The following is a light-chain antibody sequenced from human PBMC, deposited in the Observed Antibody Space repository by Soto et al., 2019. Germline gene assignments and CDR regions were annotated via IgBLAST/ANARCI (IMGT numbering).Light chain of an antibody. CDR2: AAS. CDR1: QSFCSY. V-gene: IGKV1-39*01. Sequence: DIQMTQSPSSLSASLGDRVTITCRASQSFCSYLNWYQQKPGKAPKLLIYAASSLQSGVPSRFSGSGSGTDFTLTISSLQPEDFATYYCQQSYSTPQTFGQGTKLEIK. J-gene: IGKJ2*01. CDR3: QQSYSTPQT.